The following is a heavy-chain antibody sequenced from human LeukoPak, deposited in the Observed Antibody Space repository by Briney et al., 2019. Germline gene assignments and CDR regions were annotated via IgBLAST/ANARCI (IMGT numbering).Heavy chain of an antibody. CDR1: GFTFSSYG. CDR3: AKDIGYCSSTSCYYHAFDI. Sequence: GGSLRLSCAASGFTFSSYGMSWVRQAPGKGLEWVSAISGSGGSTYYADSVKGRFTISRDNSKNTLYLQMNSLRAEDTALYYCAKDIGYCSSTSCYYHAFDIWGQGTMVTVSS. CDR2: ISGSGGST. D-gene: IGHD2-2*01. J-gene: IGHJ3*02. V-gene: IGHV3-23*01.